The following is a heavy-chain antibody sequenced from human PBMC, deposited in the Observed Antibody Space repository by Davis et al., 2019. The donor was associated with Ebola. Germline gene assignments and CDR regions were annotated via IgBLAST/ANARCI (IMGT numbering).Heavy chain of an antibody. Sequence: GESLKISCAASGFTFSSYAMSWVRQAPGKGPEWVANINLDGSEKHYVDPVKGRFTISRDNAKNSLYLQMNSLRAEDTAVYYCARDSGGSGWYNWGRGTLVTVSS. CDR2: INLDGSEK. CDR3: ARDSGGSGWYN. V-gene: IGHV3-7*01. CDR1: GFTFSSYA. J-gene: IGHJ4*02. D-gene: IGHD6-19*01.